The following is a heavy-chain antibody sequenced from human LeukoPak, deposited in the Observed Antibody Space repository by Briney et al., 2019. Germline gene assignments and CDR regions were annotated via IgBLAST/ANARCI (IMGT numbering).Heavy chain of an antibody. CDR2: ISYDGSNK. Sequence: QPGRSLRLSCEASGVTFSSYGMHWVRQAPAKGLEWVAGISYDGSNKYYADSVKGRFTISRDNSKNTLYLQMNSLRAEDTAVYYCAKDLRISLGTYGSHYYYGMDVWGQGTTVIVSS. J-gene: IGHJ6*02. CDR3: AKDLRISLGTYGSHYYYGMDV. V-gene: IGHV3-30*18. CDR1: GVTFSSYG. D-gene: IGHD3-16*01.